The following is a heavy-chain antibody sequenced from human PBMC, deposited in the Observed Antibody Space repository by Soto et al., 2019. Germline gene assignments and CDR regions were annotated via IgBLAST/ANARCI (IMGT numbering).Heavy chain of an antibody. J-gene: IGHJ4*02. CDR3: ARHTPAISISDH. V-gene: IGHV4-39*01. D-gene: IGHD2-15*01. CDR1: CCPINSSSYY. Sequence: TPSPTFTVSCCPINSSSYYWGWIPQPPGKGLEWIGSIYYSGSTYYNPSLKSRVTISVDTSKNQFSLKLSSVTAADTAVYYCARHTPAISISDHWGQGTLVTVSS. CDR2: IYYSGST.